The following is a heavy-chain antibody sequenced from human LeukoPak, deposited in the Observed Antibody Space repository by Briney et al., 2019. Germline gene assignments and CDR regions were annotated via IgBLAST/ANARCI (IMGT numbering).Heavy chain of an antibody. CDR2: LYYGVNT. CDR1: GDSVTTTNFY. Sequence: SETLSLTCTVSGDSVTTTNFYWGWIRQAPGKGLEWIGSLYYGVNTYYKPSLKSRVTISVDTSLNQFSLILTSVTAADTGVYYCARLRVQQLASSYYLDVWGKGTTVTVSS. D-gene: IGHD6-13*01. CDR3: ARLRVQQLASSYYLDV. V-gene: IGHV4-39*01. J-gene: IGHJ6*03.